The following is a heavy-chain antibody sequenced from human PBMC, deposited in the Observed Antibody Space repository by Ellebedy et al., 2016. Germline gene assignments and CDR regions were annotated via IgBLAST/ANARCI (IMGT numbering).Heavy chain of an antibody. CDR3: ASRARAVAGTDPPRDYYYGMDV. Sequence: GGSLRLSCVVSGFSVSSNYLSWVRQAPGKGLEWVSSISSTGTYIYYADSVTGRFTISRDNAKNSLSLQMNNLRTEDTAVYYCASRARAVAGTDPPRDYYYGMDVWGQGTTVTVSS. CDR2: ISSTGTYI. J-gene: IGHJ6*02. CDR1: GFSVSSNY. D-gene: IGHD6-19*01. V-gene: IGHV3-21*01.